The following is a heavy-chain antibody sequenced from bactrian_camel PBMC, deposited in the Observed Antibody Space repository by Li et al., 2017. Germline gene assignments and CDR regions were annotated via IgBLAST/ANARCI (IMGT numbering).Heavy chain of an antibody. V-gene: IGHV3S1*01. J-gene: IGHJ4*01. CDR1: GYTYNRNC. CDR2: IATGSGNT. D-gene: IGHD1*01. Sequence: HVQLVESGGGSVQPGGSLRLSCAASGYTYNRNCMAWFRQAPGKEREGVARIATGSGNTYYADSVKGRFIISRDNAKRIVYLRMNSLKPEDTAMYYCAARDSAGYLSPLERLERRNYNVWGQGTQVTVS. CDR3: AARDSAGYLSPLERLERRNYNV.